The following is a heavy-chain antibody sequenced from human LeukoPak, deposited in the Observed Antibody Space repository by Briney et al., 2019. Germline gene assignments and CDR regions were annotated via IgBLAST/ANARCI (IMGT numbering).Heavy chain of an antibody. CDR2: ISSSGSTI. Sequence: GALILSCAASGFTFSDYYMSWIRQAPGKGLEWVSYISSSGSTIYYADSVKGRFTISRDNAKNSLYLQMNSLRAEDTAVYYCARDGMYSSSSDYYYGMDVWGQGTTVTVSS. CDR3: ARDGMYSSSSDYYYGMDV. D-gene: IGHD6-6*01. V-gene: IGHV3-11*01. J-gene: IGHJ6*02. CDR1: GFTFSDYY.